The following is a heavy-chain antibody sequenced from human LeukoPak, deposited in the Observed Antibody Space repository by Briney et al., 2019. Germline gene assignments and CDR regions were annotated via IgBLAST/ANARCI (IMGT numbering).Heavy chain of an antibody. Sequence: ASVKVSCKASGYTFTSYYMHWMRQAPGQGLEWMGIINPSGGSTSYAQKFQGRVTMTRDTSTSTVYMELSSLRSEDTAVYYCARRGFGYSYGFVSYYFDYWGQGTLVTVSS. V-gene: IGHV1-46*01. CDR3: ARRGFGYSYGFVSYYFDY. CDR1: GYTFTSYY. D-gene: IGHD5-18*01. CDR2: INPSGGST. J-gene: IGHJ4*02.